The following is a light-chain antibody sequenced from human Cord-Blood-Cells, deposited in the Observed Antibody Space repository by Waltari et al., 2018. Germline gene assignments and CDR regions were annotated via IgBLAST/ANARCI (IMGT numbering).Light chain of an antibody. V-gene: IGLV3-19*01. Sequence: SSELTQDPAVSVALAQTVRLTCQGDSLRSYYASWYQQKPGQAPVLVIYGKNNRPSGIPDRFSGSSSGNTASLTITGAQAEDEADYYCNSRDSSGNHWVFGGGTKLTVL. CDR3: NSRDSSGNHWV. CDR2: GKN. J-gene: IGLJ3*02. CDR1: SLRSYY.